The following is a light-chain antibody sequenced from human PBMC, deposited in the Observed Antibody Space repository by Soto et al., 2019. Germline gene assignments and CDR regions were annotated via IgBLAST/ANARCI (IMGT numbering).Light chain of an antibody. V-gene: IGLV2-14*01. CDR2: GVN. J-gene: IGLJ1*01. CDR3: ASYATGGAYV. Sequence: QSALTQPASVSGSPGQSITLSCTGTSSDVGGYNAVSWYQQHPGKAPKLMIFGVNERPSGVSNRFSGSKSGNTASLTISGLQAEDEADYYCASYATGGAYVFGTATTLTVL. CDR1: SSDVGGYNA.